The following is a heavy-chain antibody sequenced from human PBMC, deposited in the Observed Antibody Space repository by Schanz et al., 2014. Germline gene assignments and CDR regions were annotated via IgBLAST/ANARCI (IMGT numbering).Heavy chain of an antibody. CDR3: ARGREVVAKIFDV. D-gene: IGHD3-22*01. V-gene: IGHV3-21*01. Sequence: AHLVDSGGVVAQPGRSLRLSCAASGFTFSSYGMHWVRQAPGQGLEWVSSISSCSSYISYADSVKGRFTISRDNAKNSLYLQLNSLRAEDTGVYYCARGREVVAKIFDVWGQGTMVTVSS. J-gene: IGHJ3*01. CDR2: ISSCSSYI. CDR1: GFTFSSYG.